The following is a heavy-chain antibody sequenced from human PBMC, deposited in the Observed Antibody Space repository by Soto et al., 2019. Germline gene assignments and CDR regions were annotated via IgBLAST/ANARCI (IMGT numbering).Heavy chain of an antibody. J-gene: IGHJ6*02. CDR3: TTELLELPEKYYYGMDV. CDR2: IESNPDGGTT. V-gene: IGHV3-15*04. CDR1: GITFSNAW. D-gene: IGHD1-7*01. Sequence: GGSLRLSCAASGITFSNAWMSWVRQAPGKGLEWVGRIESNPDGGTTDYAAPVKGRFTISRDDSENMLYLQMNSLKREDTAVYYCTTELLELPEKYYYGMDVWGQGTTVTVSS.